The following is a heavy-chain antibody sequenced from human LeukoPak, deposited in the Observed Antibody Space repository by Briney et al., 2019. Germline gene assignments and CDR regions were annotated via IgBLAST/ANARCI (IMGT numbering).Heavy chain of an antibody. V-gene: IGHV3-23*01. Sequence: PGGSLRLSCAASGFTFSSYAMSWVRQAPGKGLEWVSAISGSGGSTYYADSVKGRFTISRDNSKNTLYLQMNSLRAEDTAVYYCAKDRVGCSSTSCSDFDYWGQGTLVTVYS. CDR1: GFTFSSYA. D-gene: IGHD2-2*01. CDR3: AKDRVGCSSTSCSDFDY. CDR2: ISGSGGST. J-gene: IGHJ4*02.